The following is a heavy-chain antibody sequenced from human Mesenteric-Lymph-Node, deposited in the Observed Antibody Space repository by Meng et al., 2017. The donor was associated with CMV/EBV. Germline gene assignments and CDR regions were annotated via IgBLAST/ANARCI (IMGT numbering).Heavy chain of an antibody. D-gene: IGHD6-13*01. CDR3: AYSSGIAAAGPFYFDY. CDR2: IYWDDDK. J-gene: IGHJ4*02. V-gene: IGHV2-5*02. Sequence: QITLKESGPTLVKPTQTLTLTCTFSGFSLSTSGVGVGWIRQPPGKALEWLALIYWDDDKRYSPSLKSRLTITKDTSKNQVVLTMTNMDPVDTATYYCAYSSGIAAAGPFYFDYWGQGTLVTVSS. CDR1: GFSLSTSGVG.